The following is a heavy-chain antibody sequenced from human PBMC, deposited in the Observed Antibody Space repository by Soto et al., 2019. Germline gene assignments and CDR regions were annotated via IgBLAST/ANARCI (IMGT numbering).Heavy chain of an antibody. CDR3: ARWPQLEPRFDY. D-gene: IGHD1-1*01. J-gene: IGHJ4*02. V-gene: IGHV4-31*03. Sequence: QVQLQESGPGLVKPSQTLSLTCTVSGGSISSGDYYWSWIRQHPGKGLEWIGYIYYSGSTYYNPSLKSRVPXXVXPSKNQFSLKLSSVTAADTAVYYCARWPQLEPRFDYWGQGTLVTVSS. CDR1: GGSISSGDYY. CDR2: IYYSGST.